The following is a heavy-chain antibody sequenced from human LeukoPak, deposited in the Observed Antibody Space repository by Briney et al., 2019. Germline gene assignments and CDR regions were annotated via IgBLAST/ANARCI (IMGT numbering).Heavy chain of an antibody. D-gene: IGHD5-12*01. V-gene: IGHV3-23*01. CDR1: GFTFSSYA. Sequence: GGSLRLSCAASGFTFSSYAMSWVRQAPGKGLEWVSGISGNGAGTYYADSVKGRFTISRDNSKNTLYLQMNSLRAEDTAVYYCAKPRGATMTSYYSDYWGQGTLVTVSS. J-gene: IGHJ4*02. CDR3: AKPRGATMTSYYSDY. CDR2: ISGNGAGT.